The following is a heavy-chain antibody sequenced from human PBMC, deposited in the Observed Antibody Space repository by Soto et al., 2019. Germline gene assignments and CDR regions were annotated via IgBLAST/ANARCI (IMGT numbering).Heavy chain of an antibody. CDR3: ARRDSLLYYFDY. Sequence: QVQRVESGGGVVQPGRSLRLSCAASGFTFSTYGMHWVRQAPGKGLEWVTLISHHGSNTYYADSVKGRFTISRDNSENTLYLQMNSLRTEDTAVYYCARRDSLLYYFDYWGLGTLVTVSS. CDR2: ISHHGSNT. J-gene: IGHJ4*02. V-gene: IGHV3-30*03. CDR1: GFTFSTYG. D-gene: IGHD2-21*02.